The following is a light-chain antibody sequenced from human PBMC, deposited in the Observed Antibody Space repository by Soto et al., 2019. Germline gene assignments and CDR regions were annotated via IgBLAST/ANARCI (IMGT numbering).Light chain of an antibody. J-gene: IGLJ1*01. CDR1: SSDVGGYNY. CDR3: SSYTGSNTLHYV. Sequence: SVLTQPASVSGSPGQSITISCTGTSSDVGGYNYVSWYQQHPGKAPKLLIYDVSNRPSGASNRFSGSKSGNTASLTISGLQAEDEADYYCSSYTGSNTLHYVFGTGTKVTVL. CDR2: DVS. V-gene: IGLV2-14*01.